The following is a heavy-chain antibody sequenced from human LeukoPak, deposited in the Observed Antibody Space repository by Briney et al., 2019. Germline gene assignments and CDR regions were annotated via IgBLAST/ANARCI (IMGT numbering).Heavy chain of an antibody. D-gene: IGHD2-15*01. CDR2: IYYSGST. Sequence: PSETLSLTCTVSGGSISSYYWGWIRQPPGKGLEWIGYIYYSGSTNYNPSLKSRVTISVDTSKNQFSLKLSSVTAADTAVYYCASTNCSGGSCYSGYFDYWGQGTLVTVSS. CDR3: ASTNCSGGSCYSGYFDY. CDR1: GGSISSYY. V-gene: IGHV4-59*01. J-gene: IGHJ4*02.